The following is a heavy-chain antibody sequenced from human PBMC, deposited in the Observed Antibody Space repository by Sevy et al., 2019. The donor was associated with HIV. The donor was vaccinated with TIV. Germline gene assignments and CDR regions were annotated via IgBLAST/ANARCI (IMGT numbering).Heavy chain of an antibody. D-gene: IGHD1-1*01. V-gene: IGHV3-21*01. Sequence: GGSLRLSCAASGFTFSSNTMNWVRQAPGKGLEWVSSISSRSSYISYTDSLKGRVITSRDDAKNSLYLDMHSLRVEDTAVYYCAKNPVWDDGSSPIDYWGQGTLVTVSS. CDR2: ISSRSSYI. CDR3: AKNPVWDDGSSPIDY. CDR1: GFTFSSNT. J-gene: IGHJ4*02.